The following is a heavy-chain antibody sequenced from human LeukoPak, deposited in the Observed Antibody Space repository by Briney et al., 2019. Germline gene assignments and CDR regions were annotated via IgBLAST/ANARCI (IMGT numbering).Heavy chain of an antibody. CDR2: ISAYNGNT. CDR3: ARLRAVEHDY. V-gene: IGHV1-18*01. D-gene: IGHD6-19*01. J-gene: IGHJ4*02. CDR1: GYTFTSYG. Sequence: ASVKVSCKASGYTFTSYGISWVRQAPGQGLEWMGGISAYNGNTNYVQKLHGRVTMTTDTSPSTAYMELGTVRSDATAVYYCARLRAVEHDYWGQGTLVTVSS.